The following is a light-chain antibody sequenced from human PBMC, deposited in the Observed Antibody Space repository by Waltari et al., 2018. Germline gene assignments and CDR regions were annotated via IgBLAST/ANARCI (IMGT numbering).Light chain of an antibody. Sequence: DIVMTQSPDSLAVSLGERATIHCQSSQSVLYSSNHKNYLAWYQQKPGQPPKLLIYWASTRESGVPDRFSGSGSGTDFTLTISSLPAEDGAVYYCQQYYSTPPTFGQGTKVEIK. CDR2: WAS. V-gene: IGKV4-1*01. J-gene: IGKJ1*01. CDR3: QQYYSTPPT. CDR1: QSVLYSSNHKNY.